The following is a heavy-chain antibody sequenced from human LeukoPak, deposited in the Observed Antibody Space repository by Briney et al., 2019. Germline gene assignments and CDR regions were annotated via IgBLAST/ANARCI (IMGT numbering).Heavy chain of an antibody. D-gene: IGHD3-16*02. Sequence: ASVKVSCKASGYTLTGYYMHWVRQAPGQGLEWMGWINPNSGGTNYAQKFQGRVTMTRDTSISTAYMELSRLRSGDTAVYYCARDGDYVWGSYRRKGGFDYWGQGTLVTVSS. J-gene: IGHJ4*02. V-gene: IGHV1-2*02. CDR1: GYTLTGYY. CDR3: ARDGDYVWGSYRRKGGFDY. CDR2: INPNSGGT.